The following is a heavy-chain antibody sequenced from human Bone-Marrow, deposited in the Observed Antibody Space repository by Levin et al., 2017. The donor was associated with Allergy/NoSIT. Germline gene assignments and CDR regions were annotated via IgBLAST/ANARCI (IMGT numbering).Heavy chain of an antibody. V-gene: IGHV1-2*02. D-gene: IGHD2-15*01. CDR2: INPNSGGT. Sequence: ASVKVSCKASGYTFTGYYMHWVRQAPGQGLEWMGWINPNSGGTNYAQKFQGRVTMTRDTSISTAYMELSRLRSDDTAVYYCARGHRTDIVVVVAATLDYWGQGTLVTVSS. J-gene: IGHJ4*02. CDR1: GYTFTGYY. CDR3: ARGHRTDIVVVVAATLDY.